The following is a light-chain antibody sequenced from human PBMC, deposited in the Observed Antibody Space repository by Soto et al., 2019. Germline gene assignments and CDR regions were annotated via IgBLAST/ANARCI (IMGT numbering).Light chain of an antibody. J-gene: IGLJ1*01. V-gene: IGLV2-14*01. CDR3: SSYTSSSLYV. CDR1: SSDVGGYNY. Sequence: QSALTQPASVSGSPGQSITISCTGTSSDVGGYNYVSWYQQHPGKAPKLMIYEVSNRASGVSNRISGSKSGNTASLTISGLQAEDEADYYCSSYTSSSLYVFGTGTKVTVL. CDR2: EVS.